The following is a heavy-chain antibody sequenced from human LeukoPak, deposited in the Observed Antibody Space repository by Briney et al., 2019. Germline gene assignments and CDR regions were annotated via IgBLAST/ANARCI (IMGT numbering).Heavy chain of an antibody. Sequence: GSLRLSCVASAFTVSRNYMSWVRQAPAKGLEWVSVIYDDDSTYYADSVKGRFTISRDNSKNTVYLQMNSLRVEDTALYYCAGTTAGLFNWFDPWGQGTLVTVSS. CDR2: IYDDDST. V-gene: IGHV3-66*02. CDR3: AGTTAGLFNWFDP. CDR1: AFTVSRNY. D-gene: IGHD3/OR15-3a*01. J-gene: IGHJ5*02.